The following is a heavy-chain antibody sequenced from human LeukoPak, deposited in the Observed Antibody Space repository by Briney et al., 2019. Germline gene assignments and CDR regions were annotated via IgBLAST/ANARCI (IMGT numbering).Heavy chain of an antibody. V-gene: IGHV1-2*02. CDR2: INPNSGGT. CDR1: GYTFTGYY. CDR3: AIDYYGSGSYPDAFDI. Sequence: GASVTVSCKASGYTFTGYYMHWVRQAPGQGLEWMGWINPNSGGTNYAQKFQGRVTMTRDTSISTAYMELSRLRSDDTAVYYCAIDYYGSGSYPDAFDIWGQGTMVTVSS. J-gene: IGHJ3*02. D-gene: IGHD3-10*01.